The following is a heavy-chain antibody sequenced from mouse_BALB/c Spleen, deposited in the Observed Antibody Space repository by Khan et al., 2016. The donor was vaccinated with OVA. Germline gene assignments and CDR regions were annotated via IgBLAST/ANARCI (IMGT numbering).Heavy chain of an antibody. Sequence: EVQLVESGGELVKPGGTVKLSCAASGFNIKDNYMNWLKQWPEKGLEWVGRINPPYGNTKYDSALQGKGNITAYTSSNKAYLQLSSQTSKDAAVYYCSCMARKWGQGTTLTVSS. V-gene: IGHV14-3*02. CDR3: SCMARK. D-gene: IGHD2-10*02. J-gene: IGHJ2*01. CDR1: GFNIKDNY. CDR2: INPPYGNT.